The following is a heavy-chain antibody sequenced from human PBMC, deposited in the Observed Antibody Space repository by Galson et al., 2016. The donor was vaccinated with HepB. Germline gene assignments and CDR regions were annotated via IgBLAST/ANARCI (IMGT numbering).Heavy chain of an antibody. J-gene: IGHJ4*02. CDR1: GFTFSTYG. CDR3: ATGGPPTDDY. Sequence: SLRLSCAASGFTFSTYGMHWVRQAPGKGLEWVGVISNDGINTYHADSVKGRFTISRDNSKNTLYLQMSSLRAEDTAVYYCATGGPPTDDYWGQGTLVTVSS. D-gene: IGHD1-1*01. CDR2: ISNDGINT. V-gene: IGHV3-30*03.